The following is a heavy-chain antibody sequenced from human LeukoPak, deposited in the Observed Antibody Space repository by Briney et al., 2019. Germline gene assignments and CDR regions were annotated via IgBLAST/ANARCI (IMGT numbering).Heavy chain of an antibody. CDR1: GFTVSSNY. Sequence: PGGSLRLSCAASGFTVSSNYMSWVRQAPGKGLEWVSVIYSGGSTYYVDSVKGRFTISRDNSKNTLYLQMNRLRAGDTAVYYCARSLAAHYYFDYWGQGTLVTVSS. D-gene: IGHD6-6*01. J-gene: IGHJ4*02. CDR2: IYSGGST. V-gene: IGHV3-66*02. CDR3: ARSLAAHYYFDY.